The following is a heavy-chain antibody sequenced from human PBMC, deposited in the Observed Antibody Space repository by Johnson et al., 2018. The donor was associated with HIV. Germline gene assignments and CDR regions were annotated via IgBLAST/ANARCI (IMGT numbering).Heavy chain of an antibody. CDR2: IYSGGST. CDR3: ARGVYSSSWYGAFDI. V-gene: IGHV3-66*02. J-gene: IGHJ3*02. Sequence: EVQLVESGGGLVQPGGSLRLSCAASGFTVSSNYMSWVRQAPGTGLEWVSVIYSGGSTYYADSVKGRFTISRDNSKNTLYLQMNSLRTEDTAVYYCARGVYSSSWYGAFDIWGQGTMVTVSS. D-gene: IGHD6-13*01. CDR1: GFTVSSNY.